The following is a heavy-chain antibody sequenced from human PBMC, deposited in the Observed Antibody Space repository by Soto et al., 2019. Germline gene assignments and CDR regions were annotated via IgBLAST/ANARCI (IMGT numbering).Heavy chain of an antibody. J-gene: IGHJ6*02. D-gene: IGHD2-2*01. Sequence: LRLSCAASGFTFSDYYMSWIRQAPGKGLEWVSYISSSGSTIYYADSVKGRFTISRDNAKNSLYLQMNSLRAEDTAVYYCARDKEAVPAANARYYYYYGMDVWGQGTTVTVSS. V-gene: IGHV3-11*01. CDR2: ISSSGSTI. CDR3: ARDKEAVPAANARYYYYYGMDV. CDR1: GFTFSDYY.